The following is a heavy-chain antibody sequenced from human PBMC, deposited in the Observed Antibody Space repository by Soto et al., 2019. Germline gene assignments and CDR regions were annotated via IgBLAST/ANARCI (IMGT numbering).Heavy chain of an antibody. Sequence: PSETLSLTCTVSGGSISSSSYYWGWIRQPPGKGLEWIGSIYYSGSTYYNPSLKSRVTISVDTSKNQFSLKLSSVTAADTAVYYCARHKYGHYVSNWGQGTLVTVSS. CDR3: ARHKYGHYVSN. D-gene: IGHD4-17*01. CDR1: GGSISSSSYY. CDR2: IYYSGST. V-gene: IGHV4-39*01. J-gene: IGHJ4*02.